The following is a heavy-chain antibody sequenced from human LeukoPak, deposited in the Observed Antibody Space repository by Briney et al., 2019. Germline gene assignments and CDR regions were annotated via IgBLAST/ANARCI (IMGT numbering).Heavy chain of an antibody. CDR3: ARGVYIAAAQYGY. CDR2: IYYSGTT. CDR1: GGSISSYY. J-gene: IGHJ4*02. V-gene: IGHV4-59*01. D-gene: IGHD6-13*01. Sequence: SETLSLTCTVSGGSISSYYWSWIRQPPGKGLEWIGYIYYSGTTNYNPSLKSRVTISVDTSKNRFSLKLSSVTAADTAVYYCARGVYIAAAQYGYWGQGTLVTVSS.